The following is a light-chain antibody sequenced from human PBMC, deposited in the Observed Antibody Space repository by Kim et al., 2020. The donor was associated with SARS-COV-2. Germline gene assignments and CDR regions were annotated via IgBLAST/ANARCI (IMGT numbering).Light chain of an antibody. CDR3: QVWDSSGDPVV. CDR1: NIGSKS. Sequence: ATGKTARITCGGNNIGSKSVHWYQQKPGQAPVLVIYYDSDRPSGIPERFSGSNSGNTATLTISRVEAGDEADYYCQVWDSSGDPVVFGGGTQLTVL. J-gene: IGLJ2*01. CDR2: YDS. V-gene: IGLV3-21*04.